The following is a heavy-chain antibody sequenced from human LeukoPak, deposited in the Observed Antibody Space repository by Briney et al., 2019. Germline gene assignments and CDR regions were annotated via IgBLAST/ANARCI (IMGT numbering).Heavy chain of an antibody. V-gene: IGHV4-61*01. CDR2: IYYSGST. Sequence: PSETLSLTCTVSGGSVSSGSYYWSWIRQPPGKGLEWIGYIYYSGSTNYNPSLKSRVTISVDTSKNQFSLKLSSVTAADTAVYYCARGKVVVTAIHYYYYGMDVWGQGTTVTVSS. D-gene: IGHD2-21*02. CDR3: ARGKVVVTAIHYYYYGMDV. J-gene: IGHJ6*02. CDR1: GGSVSSGSYY.